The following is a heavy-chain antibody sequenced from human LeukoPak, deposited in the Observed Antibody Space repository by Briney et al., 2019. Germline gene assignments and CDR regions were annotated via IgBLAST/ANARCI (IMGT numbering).Heavy chain of an antibody. D-gene: IGHD3-16*01. CDR2: IYYSGST. J-gene: IGHJ4*02. V-gene: IGHV4-59*08. Sequence: SETLSLTCTVSGGSISSYYWSWIRQPPGKGLEWIGYIYYSGSTNYNPSLKSRVTISVDTSKNQFSLKLSSVTAADTAVYYCARLSIRSGFDYWGQGTLVTVSS. CDR1: GGSISSYY. CDR3: ARLSIRSGFDY.